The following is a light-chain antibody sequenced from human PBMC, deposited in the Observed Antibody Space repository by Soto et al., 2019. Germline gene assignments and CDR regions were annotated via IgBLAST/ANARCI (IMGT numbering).Light chain of an antibody. CDR2: GAS. J-gene: IGKJ4*01. Sequence: EVVMTQSPATLSVSPGERATLSCRASQSVRSHLAWYQQKPGQAPSLLIFGASTRATGVPARFSGSESGTDFTLTISRLEPEDFAVYYCQQYGSSLTFGGGTKVEIK. V-gene: IGKV3-15*01. CDR1: QSVRSH. CDR3: QQYGSSLT.